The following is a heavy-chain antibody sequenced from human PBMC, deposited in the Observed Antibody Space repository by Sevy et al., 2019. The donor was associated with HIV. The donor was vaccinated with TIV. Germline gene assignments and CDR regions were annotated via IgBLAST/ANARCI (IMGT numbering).Heavy chain of an antibody. CDR3: AGEGAAAHSYYMDV. J-gene: IGHJ6*03. CDR2: ISSSSSYI. CDR1: GFTFSSSA. D-gene: IGHD6-13*01. V-gene: IGHV3-21*01. Sequence: GGSLRLSCAASGFTFSSSAMNWVRQAPGKGLEWVSSISSSSSYIYYADSLKGRFTISRDNANNSLYLQMNSLRAEDTAVYYCAGEGAAAHSYYMDVWGKGTPVTVSS.